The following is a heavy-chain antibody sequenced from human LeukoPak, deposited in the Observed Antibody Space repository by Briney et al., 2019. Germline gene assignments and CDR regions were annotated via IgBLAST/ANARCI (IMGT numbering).Heavy chain of an antibody. CDR2: IWFDGSDK. J-gene: IGHJ4*02. CDR3: ARGTTVWYFDY. CDR1: GFTFSTYA. V-gene: IGHV3-33*01. Sequence: GGSLRLSCAASGFTFSTYAIHWVRQAPGQGLEWVAVIWFDGSDKYYSDSVKGRFTISRDNSRNTLYLQMNSLRAEDTAVYYCARGTTVWYFDYWGQGTLVTVSS. D-gene: IGHD4-11*01.